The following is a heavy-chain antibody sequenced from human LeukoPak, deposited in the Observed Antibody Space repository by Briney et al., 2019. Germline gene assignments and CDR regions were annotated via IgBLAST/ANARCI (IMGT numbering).Heavy chain of an antibody. J-gene: IGHJ4*02. D-gene: IGHD3-3*01. V-gene: IGHV1-2*02. CDR1: GYTFTGYY. CDR3: ARGFRNDFWSGFYFDY. Sequence: EASVKVSCKASGYTFTGYYMHWVRQAPGQGLEWMGWINPNSGGTNYAQKFQGRVTMTRDTSISTAYMELSRLRSDDTAVYYCARGFRNDFWSGFYFDYWGQGTLVTVSS. CDR2: INPNSGGT.